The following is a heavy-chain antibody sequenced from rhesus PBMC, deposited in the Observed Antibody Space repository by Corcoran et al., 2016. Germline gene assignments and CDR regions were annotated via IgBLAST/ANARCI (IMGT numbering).Heavy chain of an antibody. CDR1: GGSISDDYY. V-gene: IGHV4-106*01. CDR3: ARTRLGGYDY. D-gene: IGHD5-12*01. Sequence: QVQLQESGPGLVKPSEILSLTCAVSGGSISDDYYWSWIRQPPGKGLEWIGYIYGSGGGTNYNPSLKNRVTISIDTSKNQFSLKLSSVTAADTAVYYCARTRLGGYDYWGQGVLVTVSS. J-gene: IGHJ4*01. CDR2: IYGSGGGT.